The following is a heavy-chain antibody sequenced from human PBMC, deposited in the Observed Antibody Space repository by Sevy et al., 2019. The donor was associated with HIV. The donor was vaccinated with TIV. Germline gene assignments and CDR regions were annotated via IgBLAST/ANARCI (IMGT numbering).Heavy chain of an antibody. CDR2: IYAGGST. D-gene: IGHD3-10*01. Sequence: SETLSLTCTVSGFSISSDYYWGWIRQPPGKGLEGIGSIYAGGSTYYNPSLKSRVTISIDTSKNQFSLKLSSVTAAETTVYYCARDYYGSGSYYEFVYWGQGTLVTVSS. J-gene: IGHJ4*02. V-gene: IGHV4-38-2*02. CDR1: GFSISSDYY. CDR3: ARDYYGSGSYYEFVY.